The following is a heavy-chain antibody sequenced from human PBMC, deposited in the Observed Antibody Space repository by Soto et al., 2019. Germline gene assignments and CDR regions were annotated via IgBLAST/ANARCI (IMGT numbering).Heavy chain of an antibody. Sequence: ESGPTLGNPPQTLTLACPLSGFSLSPSGGGVGWIRQPPGKALEWLALIYWNDDKRYSPSLKSRLTITKDTSKNQVVLTMTNMDPVDTATYYCAHSKGIAVAGTWGQGTLVTVSS. CDR2: IYWNDDK. V-gene: IGHV2-5*01. CDR1: GFSLSPSGGG. CDR3: AHSKGIAVAGT. D-gene: IGHD6-19*01. J-gene: IGHJ5*02.